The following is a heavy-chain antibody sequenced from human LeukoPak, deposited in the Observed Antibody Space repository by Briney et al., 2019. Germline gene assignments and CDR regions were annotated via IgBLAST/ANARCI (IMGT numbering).Heavy chain of an antibody. Sequence: ASVTVSCKASGYTFTSYYMHWVRQAPGQGLEWMGIINPSGGSTSYAQKFQGRVTMTRDTSTSTVYMELSSLRSEDTAVYYCARDEESTGAFDIWGQGTLVTVSS. V-gene: IGHV1-46*01. J-gene: IGHJ4*02. CDR2: INPSGGST. CDR1: GYTFTSYY. CDR3: ARDEESTGAFDI. D-gene: IGHD3-9*01.